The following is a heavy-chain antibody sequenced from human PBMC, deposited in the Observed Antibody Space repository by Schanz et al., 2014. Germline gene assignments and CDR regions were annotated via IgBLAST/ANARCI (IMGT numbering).Heavy chain of an antibody. D-gene: IGHD3-10*01. V-gene: IGHV3-23*01. Sequence: EVQLLESGGALVQPGGSLRLSCSASGFTFSTYAMSWVRQAPWKGLEWVSAINGNGGITYYADPVKGRFTISRDNSKNTLYLQMKSLRVEDTAVYYCASTHWFGSGTTIVDYWGQGTLXTVSS. J-gene: IGHJ4*02. CDR2: INGNGGIT. CDR1: GFTFSTYA. CDR3: ASTHWFGSGTTIVDY.